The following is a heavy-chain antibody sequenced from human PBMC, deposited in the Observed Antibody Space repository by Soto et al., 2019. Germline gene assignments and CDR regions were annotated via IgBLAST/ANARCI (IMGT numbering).Heavy chain of an antibody. CDR1: GGSISGSY. D-gene: IGHD3-16*01. J-gene: IGHJ5*02. CDR2: VYYTGST. CDR3: ARAAYGWKFS. V-gene: IGHV4-59*08. Sequence: PSETLSLTCSVSGGSISGSYWSWIRQSPGKGLEWLGYVYYTGSTNYSPSLRSRVSISVDTSKNQFSLKLSSVTAADTAVYYCARAAYGWKFSWGQGTLVTVSS.